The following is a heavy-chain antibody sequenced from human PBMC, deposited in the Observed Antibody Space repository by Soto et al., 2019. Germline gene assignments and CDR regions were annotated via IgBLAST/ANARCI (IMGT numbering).Heavy chain of an antibody. CDR3: ARGVRSGWYGDYFAY. V-gene: IGHV4-59*01. CDR2: IYYTGST. Sequence: QVQLQESGPGLVKRSETLSLTCTVSGGSISSYYWSWIRQPPGKGLEWIGYIYYTGSTHYHPSLEGRGTTSVDTSKNQFSLKLSSMTAADTAVYYCARGVRSGWYGDYFAYWGQGTLVTVSS. J-gene: IGHJ4*02. D-gene: IGHD6-19*01. CDR1: GGSISSYY.